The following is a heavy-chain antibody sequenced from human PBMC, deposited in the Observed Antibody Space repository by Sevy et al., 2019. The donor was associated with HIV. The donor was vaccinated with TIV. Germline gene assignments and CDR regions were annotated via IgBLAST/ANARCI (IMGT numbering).Heavy chain of an antibody. CDR3: XXXXXXXXXYYLKIDS. Sequence: GGSLRLSCAASGFTFSTYGIHWVRQAPGKGLEWVALISYDGTKTFYINSVKGRFTVSRDNSKNVLYLQMNSLRPEDXXXXXXXXXXXXXXXYYLKIDSWGQGTLVTVSS. V-gene: IGHV3-30*03. CDR1: GFTFSTYG. J-gene: IGHJ4*02. CDR2: ISYDGTKT. D-gene: IGHD3-16*01.